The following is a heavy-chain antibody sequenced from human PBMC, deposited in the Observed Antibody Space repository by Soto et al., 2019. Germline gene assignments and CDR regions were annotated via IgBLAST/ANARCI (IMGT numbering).Heavy chain of an antibody. CDR1: GGSFSGYY. J-gene: IGHJ4*02. Sequence: ETLSLTCAVYGGSFSGYYWSWIRQPPGKGLEWIGEINHSGSTNYNPSLKSRVTISVDTSKNQFSLKLSSVTAADTAVYYCAREKLRYWTGGLDYWGQGTLVTVSS. V-gene: IGHV4-34*01. CDR3: AREKLRYWTGGLDY. D-gene: IGHD3-9*01. CDR2: INHSGST.